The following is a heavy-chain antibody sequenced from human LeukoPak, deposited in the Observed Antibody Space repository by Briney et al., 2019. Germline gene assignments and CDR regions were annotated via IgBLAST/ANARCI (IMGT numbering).Heavy chain of an antibody. D-gene: IGHD2-2*01. J-gene: IGHJ4*02. CDR3: AREGYCSSTSCSLDY. CDR1: GFTFSSYE. V-gene: IGHV3-48*03. CDR2: ISSSGSTI. Sequence: GGSLRLSCAASGFTFSSYEMNWVRQAPGKGLEWVSYISSSGSTIYYADSVKGRFTISRDNAKNSLYLQMNSPRAEDTAVYYCAREGYCSSTSCSLDYWGQGTLVTVSS.